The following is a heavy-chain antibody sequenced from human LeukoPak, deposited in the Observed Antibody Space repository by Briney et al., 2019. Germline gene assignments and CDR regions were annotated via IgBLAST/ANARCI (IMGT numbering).Heavy chain of an antibody. CDR2: IYYNGSP. CDR3: ARENEYYYDSSGWARNAFDI. D-gene: IGHD3-22*01. J-gene: IGHJ3*02. CDR1: GGSISSYY. Sequence: SETLSLTCTVSGGSISSYYSSWIRQPPRKGLEWIGYIYYNGSPKYNPSLKSRVNISVDTSKNQFSLKLSSVPAADTAVYYCARENEYYYDSSGWARNAFDIWGQGTMVTVSS. V-gene: IGHV4-59*01.